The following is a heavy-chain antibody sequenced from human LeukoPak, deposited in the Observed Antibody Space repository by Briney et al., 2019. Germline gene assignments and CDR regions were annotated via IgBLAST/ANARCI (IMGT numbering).Heavy chain of an antibody. Sequence: GGSLRRSCAASGVTFSSYWKHWVRQAPGKGLVWVSRIHSDGSSTNYADSVKGRFTISRDNAKNTLYLQMNSQRAEDTAVYSCARDYGTGPYDFGDYFYFDPWGQGTLVTVSS. CDR3: ARDYGTGPYDFGDYFYFDP. CDR1: GVTFSSYW. V-gene: IGHV3-74*01. D-gene: IGHD4-17*01. CDR2: IHSDGSST. J-gene: IGHJ5*02.